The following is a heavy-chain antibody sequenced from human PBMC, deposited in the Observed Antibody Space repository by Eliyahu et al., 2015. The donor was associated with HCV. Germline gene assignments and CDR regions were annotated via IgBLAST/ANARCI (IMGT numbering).Heavy chain of an antibody. CDR1: GFTFGSYX. CDR2: ISGSSSYM. Sequence: EVQLVESGGGLVKPGGXLRLSCAASGFTFGSYXXNWVRQAPGMGLEWISSISGSSSYMSYADSLKGRFTISRDNAKNSMYLQMNSLRAEDTAVYYCARGPSVLVTAVGQPYYFDHWGQGTLVTVSS. D-gene: IGHD2-21*02. V-gene: IGHV3-21*01. CDR3: ARGPSVLVTAVGQPYYFDH. J-gene: IGHJ4*02.